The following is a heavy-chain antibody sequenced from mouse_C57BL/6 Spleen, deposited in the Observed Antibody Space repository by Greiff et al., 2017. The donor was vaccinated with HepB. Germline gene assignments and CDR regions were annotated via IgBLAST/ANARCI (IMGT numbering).Heavy chain of an antibody. CDR1: GFTFSSYG. D-gene: IGHD1-1*01. J-gene: IGHJ1*03. Sequence: EVQLQESGGDLVKPGGSLKLSCAASGFTFSSYGMSWVRQTPDKRLEWVATISSGGSYTYYPDSVKGRFTISRDNAKNTLYLQMSSLTSEDTAMYYCASQGFTTVVNWYFDVWGTGTTVTVSS. V-gene: IGHV5-6*01. CDR2: ISSGGSYT. CDR3: ASQGFTTVVNWYFDV.